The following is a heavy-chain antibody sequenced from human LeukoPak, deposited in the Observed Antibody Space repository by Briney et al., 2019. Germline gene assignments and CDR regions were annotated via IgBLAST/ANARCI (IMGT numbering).Heavy chain of an antibody. CDR2: INPSAGNT. CDR3: AREPRDSFYFDY. J-gene: IGHJ4*02. CDR1: GYTFTNYY. V-gene: IGHV1-46*01. D-gene: IGHD2-15*01. Sequence: ASVKVPCKAFGYTFTNYYMHWVRQAPGQGLEWMGIINPSAGNTGLTQKFQGRVTMTRDASTSTVYMELSSLTSEDTAVYYCAREPRDSFYFDYWGQGTLVTVSS.